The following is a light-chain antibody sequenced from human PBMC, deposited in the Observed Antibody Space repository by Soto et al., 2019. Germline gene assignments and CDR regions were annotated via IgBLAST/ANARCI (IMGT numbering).Light chain of an antibody. CDR2: GAS. J-gene: IGKJ5*01. V-gene: IGKV3-20*01. Sequence: EIVWTQSPATLSLSPGERTTLSCRSSQTFSNSFLSWFQQIPGQAPRLLIYGASMRATGIPDRFSGSGSGTDFTLTISRLEPEDFAVYYCQQCGSSSTFGQGTRLEIK. CDR1: QTFSNSF. CDR3: QQCGSSST.